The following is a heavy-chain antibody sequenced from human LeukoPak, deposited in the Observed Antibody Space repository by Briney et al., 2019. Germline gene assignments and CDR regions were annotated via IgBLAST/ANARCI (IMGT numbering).Heavy chain of an antibody. D-gene: IGHD4-17*01. CDR1: GGSISSSNYY. CDR2: INYSGST. Sequence: SETLSLTCTVSGGSISSSNYYWGWIRQPPGKGLEWIGSINYSGSTHYNPSLKSRVTISVDTSKNQFSLKLSSVTAADTAVYYCARVTVTTVTTEYYFDYWGQGTLVTVSS. V-gene: IGHV4-39*07. J-gene: IGHJ4*02. CDR3: ARVTVTTVTTEYYFDY.